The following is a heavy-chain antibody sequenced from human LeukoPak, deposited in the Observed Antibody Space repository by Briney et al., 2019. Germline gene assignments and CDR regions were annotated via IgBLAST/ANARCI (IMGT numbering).Heavy chain of an antibody. Sequence: PSETLSLTCAVYGGSFSGYYWSWIRQPPGKGLEWIGEINHSGSTNYNPSLKSRVTISVDTSKNQFSLKLSSMTAADTAVYYCARGRRGFVDYWGQGTLVTVSS. CDR1: GGSFSGYY. CDR2: INHSGST. D-gene: IGHD3-22*01. J-gene: IGHJ4*02. CDR3: ARGRRGFVDY. V-gene: IGHV4-34*01.